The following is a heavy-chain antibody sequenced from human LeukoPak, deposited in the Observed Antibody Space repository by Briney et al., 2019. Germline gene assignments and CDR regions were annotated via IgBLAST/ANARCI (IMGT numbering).Heavy chain of an antibody. CDR1: GYTFTYYA. D-gene: IGHD5-24*01. CDR2: ITPGGGT. CDR3: ARDRYGDGFAHFDY. V-gene: IGHV1-2*02. J-gene: IGHJ4*02. Sequence: ASVKVSCKASGYTFTYYAMHWVRQAPGQGLQLMGWITPGGGTNYPQKFQGRVSITWDTSITTAYMDLSRLTSDDTAVYYCARDRYGDGFAHFDYWGQGALVTVSS.